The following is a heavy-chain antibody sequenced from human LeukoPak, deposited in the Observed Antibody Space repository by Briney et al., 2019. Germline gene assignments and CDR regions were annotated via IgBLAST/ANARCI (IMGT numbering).Heavy chain of an antibody. CDR3: ASAPILRGEGGEHYRCGLDV. Sequence: SETLSLTCTVSGGSISSSSYYWGWIRQPPGKGLEWIGSIYYSGSTYYNPSLKSRVIISLDTFKNHISLILTSLTAADTAVYYCASAPILRGEGGEHYRCGLDVWGQGTTVIVSS. CDR2: IYYSGST. CDR1: GGSISSSSYY. J-gene: IGHJ6*02. V-gene: IGHV4-39*07. D-gene: IGHD2-2*02.